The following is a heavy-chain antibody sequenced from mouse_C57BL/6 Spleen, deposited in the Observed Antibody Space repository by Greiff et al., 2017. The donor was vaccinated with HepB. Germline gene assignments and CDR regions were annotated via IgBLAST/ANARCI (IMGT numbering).Heavy chain of an antibody. D-gene: IGHD3-2*02. CDR1: GYTFTSYW. Sequence: QVQLQQPGAELVKPGASVKVSCKASGYTFTSYWIHWVKQRPGQGLEWIGRIYPSNGNTNYNEKFKGKATLTVDKSSSTAYMQLSSLTSEDSAIYYCARGQGLGYEYWGQGTLVTVSA. CDR2: IYPSNGNT. V-gene: IGHV1-74*01. J-gene: IGHJ3*01. CDR3: ARGQGLGYEY.